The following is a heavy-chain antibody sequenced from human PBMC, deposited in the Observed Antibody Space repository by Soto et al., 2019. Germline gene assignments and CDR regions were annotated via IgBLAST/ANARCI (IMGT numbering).Heavy chain of an antibody. Sequence: EVQLVESGGGLVKPGGSLRLSCAASGFTFSSYSMNWVRQAPGKGLEWVSSISSSSSYIYYADSVKGRFTISRDNAKNALDLAMNRLRDDDTAVYDCARGTKRFDPWGQGTLVTVS. J-gene: IGHJ5*02. CDR2: ISSSSSYI. V-gene: IGHV3-21*01. CDR3: ARGTKRFDP. CDR1: GFTFSSYS.